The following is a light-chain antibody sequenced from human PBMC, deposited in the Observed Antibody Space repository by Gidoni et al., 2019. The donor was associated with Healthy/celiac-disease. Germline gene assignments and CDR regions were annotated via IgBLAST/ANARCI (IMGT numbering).Light chain of an antibody. V-gene: IGKV1-39*01. J-gene: IGKJ1*01. CDR1: QSISSY. CDR3: QQSYSTPWT. Sequence: DIQMNQSPSSLSASVGDRVTITRRASQSISSYLNWYQQKPGKAPKLLIYAASSLQSGVPSMFGGSGSGTDITLTSSSLQPDDLATYYCQQSYSTPWTFGQGTKVEIK. CDR2: AAS.